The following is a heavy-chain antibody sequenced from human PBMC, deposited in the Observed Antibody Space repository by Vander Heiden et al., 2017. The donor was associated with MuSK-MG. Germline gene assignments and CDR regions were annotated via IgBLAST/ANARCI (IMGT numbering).Heavy chain of an antibody. J-gene: IGHJ4*02. V-gene: IGHV4-39*01. CDR1: GPLSSGDYY. CDR2: IYYGGST. CDR3: ARHVHYDPLTGYYSYYFDY. D-gene: IGHD3-9*01. Sequence: QLQLQESGPGLVKPSETLSLTCTVPGPLSSGDYYWGWIRQPPGKGLEWIGSIYYGGSTFYNSSLKSRVAMSVDTSKNQFSLKLSSVTAADTAVYYCARHVHYDPLTGYYSYYFDYWGQGTLVTVS.